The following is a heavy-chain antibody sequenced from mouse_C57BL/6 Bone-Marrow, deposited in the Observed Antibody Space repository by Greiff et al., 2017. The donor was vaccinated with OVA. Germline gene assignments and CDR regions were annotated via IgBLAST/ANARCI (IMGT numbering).Heavy chain of an antibody. Sequence: EVKVVESGGDLVKPGGSLKLSCAASGFTFSSYGMSWVRQTPDKRLEWVATISSGGSYTYYPDSVKGRFTISRDNAKNTLYLQMSSLKSEDTAMYYCARHAFITTVVATDYWGQGTTLTVSS. CDR2: ISSGGSYT. CDR1: GFTFSSYG. D-gene: IGHD1-1*01. J-gene: IGHJ2*01. CDR3: ARHAFITTVVATDY. V-gene: IGHV5-6*01.